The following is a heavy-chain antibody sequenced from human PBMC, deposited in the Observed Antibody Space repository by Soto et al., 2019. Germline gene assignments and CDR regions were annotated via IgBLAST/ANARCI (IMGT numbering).Heavy chain of an antibody. J-gene: IGHJ6*02. V-gene: IGHV3-23*01. D-gene: IGHD6-13*01. CDR2: ISGSGGST. CDR3: AKSVTAAGTGYYYGMDV. Sequence: EVQLLESGGGLVQPGGSLGLSCAASGFTFSSYAMSWVRQAPGKGLEWVSAISGSGGSTYYADSVKGRFTISRDNSKNTLYLQMNSLRAEDTAVYYCAKSVTAAGTGYYYGMDVWGQGTTVTVSS. CDR1: GFTFSSYA.